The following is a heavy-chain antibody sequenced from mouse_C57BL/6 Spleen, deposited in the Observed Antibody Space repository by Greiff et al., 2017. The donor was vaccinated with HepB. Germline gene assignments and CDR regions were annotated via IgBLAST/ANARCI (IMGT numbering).Heavy chain of an antibody. D-gene: IGHD1-1*01. J-gene: IGHJ4*01. Sequence: QVQLQQPGAELVKPGASVKLSCKASGYTFTSYWMHWVKQRPGQGLEWIGMIHPNSGSTNYNEKFKSKAPLTVDKSSITAYMQLSSLTSEDSAVYYCARYYGSSYNYAMDYWGQGTSVTVSS. V-gene: IGHV1-64*01. CDR3: ARYYGSSYNYAMDY. CDR2: IHPNSGST. CDR1: GYTFTSYW.